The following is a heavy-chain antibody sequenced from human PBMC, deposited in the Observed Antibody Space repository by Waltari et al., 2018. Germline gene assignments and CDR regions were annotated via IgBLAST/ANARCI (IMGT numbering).Heavy chain of an antibody. V-gene: IGHV3-48*03. CDR1: GFTFSSYE. Sequence: EVQLVESGGGLVQPGGSLSLSCAASGFTFSSYEMSWVRQAPGKGLEWGSYISSSGSTIYYADSVKGRFTISRDNAKNSLYLQMNSLRDEDTAVYYCANRPTGKAYWGQGTLVTVSS. J-gene: IGHJ4*02. CDR2: ISSSGSTI. CDR3: ANRPTGKAY. D-gene: IGHD1-1*01.